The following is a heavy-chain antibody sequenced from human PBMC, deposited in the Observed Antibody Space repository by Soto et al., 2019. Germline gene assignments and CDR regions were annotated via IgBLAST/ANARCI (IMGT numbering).Heavy chain of an antibody. Sequence: VNLLESGGGVVQPGESLRISCVGSGFTFKNYAMNWVRQAPGKGLEWVSGTTGSGANKHYADSVRGRFTISRDNSKKTLYLEMKSLRVEDTAVYYCAKDVDFGEDGPAEYFEHWGQGTLVTVSS. V-gene: IGHV3-23*01. D-gene: IGHD4-17*01. CDR2: TTGSGANK. CDR3: AKDVDFGEDGPAEYFEH. CDR1: GFTFKNYA. J-gene: IGHJ1*01.